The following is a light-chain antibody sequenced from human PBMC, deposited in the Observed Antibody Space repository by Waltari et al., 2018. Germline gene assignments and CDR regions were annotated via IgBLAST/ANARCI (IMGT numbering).Light chain of an antibody. J-gene: IGLJ3*02. V-gene: IGLV1-40*01. CDR3: QSYDTSLSVV. CDR1: GSNIGAGYD. Sequence: QSVLTQPPSVSGAPGQRVTISCTGSGSNIGAGYDVHWYQQLPRAAPKLPSYGSCSRPVGVPVRFCGSTSRPTASLAIVVLQAEDGADYYCQSYDTSLSVVFGVGTKLTVL. CDR2: GSC.